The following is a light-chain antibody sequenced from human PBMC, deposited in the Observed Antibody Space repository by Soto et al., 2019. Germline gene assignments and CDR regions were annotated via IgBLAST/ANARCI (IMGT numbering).Light chain of an antibody. CDR1: QSVSSTY. Sequence: ENMLKQSPGTLSLNTGERATLSCRASQSVSSTYLAWYQQKPGQAPRLLIYGASTRATGIPDRFSGSGSGTDFTLTISRLEPEDFAVYYCQQRNSWPGTFGQGTKVDI. V-gene: IGKV3D-20*02. CDR3: QQRNSWPGT. CDR2: GAS. J-gene: IGKJ1*01.